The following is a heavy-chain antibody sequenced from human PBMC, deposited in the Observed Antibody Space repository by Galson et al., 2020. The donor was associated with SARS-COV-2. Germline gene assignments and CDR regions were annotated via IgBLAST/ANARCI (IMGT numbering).Heavy chain of an antibody. CDR2: VYYTGST. V-gene: IGHV4-39*07. D-gene: IGHD3-10*01. J-gene: IGHJ4*02. Sequence: SETLSLTCIVSGGSISSSSNYWVWNPQPQGQGREWIGTVYYTGSTYYNPSLNRRVTISKDTSKNQFSLKVSHVTAAGTAVYFCERDAVKYYGSGSYDDYDSWGQGTMVTVSS. CDR3: ERDAVKYYGSGSYDDYDS. CDR1: GGSISSSSNY.